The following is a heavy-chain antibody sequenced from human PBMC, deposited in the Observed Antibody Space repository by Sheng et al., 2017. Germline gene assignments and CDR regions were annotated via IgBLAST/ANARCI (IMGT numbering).Heavy chain of an antibody. J-gene: IGHJ4*02. CDR1: GGSMKSYY. V-gene: IGHV4-59*01. CDR2: IFYSGNT. D-gene: IGHD3-3*01. Sequence: QVQLQESSPGLVRPSETLSLTCTVSGGSMKSYYWSWIRQPPGKTLEWIGYIFYSGNTKYNPSLRSRVTMSVDTSNNFFSLKLDLCDRCGHGHLYCGSLLYSWWLRWSGSTPWGQGTPGHRLL. CDR3: GSLLYSWWLRWSGSTP.